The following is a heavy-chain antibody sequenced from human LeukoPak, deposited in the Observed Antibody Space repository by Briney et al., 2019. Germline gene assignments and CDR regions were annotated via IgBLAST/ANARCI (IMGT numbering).Heavy chain of an antibody. J-gene: IGHJ4*02. V-gene: IGHV4-34*01. CDR2: INHSGST. D-gene: IGHD5-24*01. CDR1: GGFFSGYY. CDR3: ACPSRDGYNCLDY. Sequence: PSETLSLTCAVYGGFFSGYYWSWIRQLPGKGLEWIGEINHSGSTNYNPSLKSRVTISVDTSKNQFSLKLSSVTAADTAVYYCACPSRDGYNCLDYWGQGTLVTVSS.